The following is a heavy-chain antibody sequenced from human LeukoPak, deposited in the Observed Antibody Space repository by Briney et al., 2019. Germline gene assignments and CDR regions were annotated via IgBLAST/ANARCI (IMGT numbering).Heavy chain of an antibody. CDR2: IYYSGST. J-gene: IGHJ6*02. CDR3: ARHIDYDILTGYSDYGMDV. CDR1: SGSISSSSYY. Sequence: PSETLSLTCTVSSGSISSSSYYWGWIRQPPGKGLEWIGSIYYSGSTYYNPSLKSRVTISVDTSKNQFSLKLSSVTAADTAVYYCARHIDYDILTGYSDYGMDVWGQGTTVTVSS. D-gene: IGHD3-9*01. V-gene: IGHV4-39*01.